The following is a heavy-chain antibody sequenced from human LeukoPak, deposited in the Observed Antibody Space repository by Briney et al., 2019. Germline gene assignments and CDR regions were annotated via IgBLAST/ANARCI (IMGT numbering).Heavy chain of an antibody. V-gene: IGHV1-2*07. CDR2: INPNNSVT. Sequence: GASVKVSCKASGYTFTGYYMHWVRQAPGQELEGMGWINPNNSVTNYAHKFKGRVTITPETSISTDYMELSRMRSDDTAVYYCARDGTSSWYSGLVPLWGQGTLVTVSS. CDR1: GYTFTGYY. CDR3: ARDGTSSWYSGLVPL. D-gene: IGHD6-13*01. J-gene: IGHJ4*02.